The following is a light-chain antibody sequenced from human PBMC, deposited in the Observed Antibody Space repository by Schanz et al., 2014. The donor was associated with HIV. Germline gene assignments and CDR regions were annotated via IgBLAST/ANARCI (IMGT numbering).Light chain of an antibody. J-gene: IGLJ3*02. CDR1: SSDIGGSDY. CDR3: CSYAGSSTFEV. V-gene: IGLV2-14*03. CDR2: DVR. Sequence: QSALTQPASVSGSPGQSITISCSGTSSDIGGSDYVSWYQQHPGRAPKVLIYDVRDRPSGVSNRFSGSKSGNTASLTISGLQAEDEADYYCCSYAGSSTFEVFGGGTKLTVL.